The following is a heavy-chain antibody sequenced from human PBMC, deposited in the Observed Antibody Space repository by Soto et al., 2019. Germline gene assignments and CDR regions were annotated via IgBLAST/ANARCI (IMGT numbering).Heavy chain of an antibody. Sequence: GGSLRLSCAASGFIFSDHYMDWVRQAPGKGLEWIGRVRNQANGYTTEYAASVRGRFTVSRDDSKNSLYLQMNYLKTEDTAMHYCVRNLASGGTYYFDYWGQGTLVTVSS. CDR3: VRNLASGGTYYFDY. CDR1: GFIFSDHY. D-gene: IGHD2-15*01. V-gene: IGHV3-72*01. CDR2: VRNQANGYTT. J-gene: IGHJ4*02.